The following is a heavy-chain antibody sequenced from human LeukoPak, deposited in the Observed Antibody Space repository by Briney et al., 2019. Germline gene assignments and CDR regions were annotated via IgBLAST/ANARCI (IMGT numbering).Heavy chain of an antibody. CDR3: ASLYSGGWYGVDYYGMDV. Sequence: GGSLRLSCAASGFTFSSYAMSWVRQAPGKGLEWVSAISGSGGSTYYADSVKGRFTISRDNSKNTLYLQMNSLRAEDTAVYYCASLYSGGWYGVDYYGMDVWGQGTTVTVSS. CDR1: GFTFSSYA. J-gene: IGHJ6*02. CDR2: ISGSGGST. V-gene: IGHV3-23*01. D-gene: IGHD6-19*01.